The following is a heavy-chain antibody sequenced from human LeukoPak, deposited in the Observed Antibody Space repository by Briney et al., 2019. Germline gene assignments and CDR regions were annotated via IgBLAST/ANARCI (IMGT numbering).Heavy chain of an antibody. CDR3: ARALYSNPADY. V-gene: IGHV3-30-3*01. Sequence: GGSLRLSCAASGFTFSSYAMHWVRQAPGKGLEWVAVISYDGSNKYYADSVKGRFTISGDNSKNTLYLQMNSLRAEDTAVYYCARALYSNPADYWGQGTLVTVSS. CDR2: ISYDGSNK. D-gene: IGHD4-11*01. CDR1: GFTFSSYA. J-gene: IGHJ4*02.